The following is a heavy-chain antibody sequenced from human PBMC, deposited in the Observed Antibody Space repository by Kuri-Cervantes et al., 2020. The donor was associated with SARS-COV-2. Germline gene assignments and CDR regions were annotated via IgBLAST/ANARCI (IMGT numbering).Heavy chain of an antibody. D-gene: IGHD2-21*01. CDR2: IYYSGST. J-gene: IGHJ3*02. CDR1: GGSFSGYY. V-gene: IGHV4-59*08. Sequence: GSLRLSCAVYGGSFSGYYWSWIRQPPGKGLEWIGYIYYSGSTNYNPSLKSRVTISVDTSKNQFSLKLSSVTAADTAVYYCARIVGNDAFDIWGQGTMVTVSS. CDR3: ARIVGNDAFDI.